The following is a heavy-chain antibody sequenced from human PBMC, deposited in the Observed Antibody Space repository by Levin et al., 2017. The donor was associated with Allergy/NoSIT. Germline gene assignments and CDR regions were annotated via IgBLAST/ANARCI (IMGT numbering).Heavy chain of an antibody. CDR3: ARDRVVASSGTYYYYGMAV. CDR1: GGSISSYH. D-gene: IGHD2-15*01. J-gene: IGHJ6*02. Sequence: SQTLSLTCTVSGGSISSYHWSWIRQPPGKGLEWIGYIYYSGSTNYNPSLKSRVTISVDTNQFSLTLNSVTAADTAVYYCARDRVVASSGTYYYYGMAVWGQGTTVTVSS. CDR2: IYYSGST. V-gene: IGHV4-59*01.